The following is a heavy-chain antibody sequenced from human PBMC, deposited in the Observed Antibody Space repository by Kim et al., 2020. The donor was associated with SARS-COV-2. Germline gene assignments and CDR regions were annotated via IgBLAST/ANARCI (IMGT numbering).Heavy chain of an antibody. V-gene: IGHV5-10-1*01. CDR3: ARLTLSRALDF. J-gene: IGHJ4*02. D-gene: IGHD2-2*03. Sequence: GESLKISCKASGYLLRTHWIGWVRQTAERGLEWMGRIDPTDSYNDYNPSFQGRVTISVDKSINSAFLQWSSLEASDTGLYYCARLTLSRALDFWGQGTLVIVSS. CDR2: IDPTDSYN. CDR1: GYLLRTHW.